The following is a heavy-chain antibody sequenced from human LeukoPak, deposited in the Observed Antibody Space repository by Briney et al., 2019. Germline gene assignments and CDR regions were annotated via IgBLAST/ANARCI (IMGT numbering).Heavy chain of an antibody. V-gene: IGHV3-74*01. CDR1: GFTFSSYW. CDR3: ARDLPSITMVRGVTYYYYGMDV. Sequence: GGSLRLSCAASGFTFSSYWMHWVRQAPGKGLAWVSRINSDGSSTSYADSVKGRSTISRDNAKNTLYLQMNSLRAEDTAVYYCARDLPSITMVRGVTYYYYGMDVWGQGTTVTVSS. J-gene: IGHJ6*02. D-gene: IGHD3-10*01. CDR2: INSDGSST.